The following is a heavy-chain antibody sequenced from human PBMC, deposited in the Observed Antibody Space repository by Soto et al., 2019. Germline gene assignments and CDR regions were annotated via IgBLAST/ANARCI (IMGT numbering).Heavy chain of an antibody. Sequence: ASVKVSCKASGYTFTDYFVHWVRQAPGQGLEWMGYINPKRGDTKFAPKFQGRVTLTRDTSITTAYMDLRRLTSDDTAVYYCASWSGASGSYTAFTSWGPGTLVTVSS. D-gene: IGHD3-10*01. CDR2: INPKRGDT. CDR1: GYTFTDYF. J-gene: IGHJ5*02. CDR3: ASWSGASGSYTAFTS. V-gene: IGHV1-2*02.